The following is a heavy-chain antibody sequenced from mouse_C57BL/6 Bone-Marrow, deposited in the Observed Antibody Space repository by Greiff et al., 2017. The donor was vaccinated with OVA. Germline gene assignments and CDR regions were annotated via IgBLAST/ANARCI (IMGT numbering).Heavy chain of an antibody. D-gene: IGHD2-3*01. V-gene: IGHV1-82*01. J-gene: IGHJ2*01. Sequence: VQLQESGPELVKPGASVKISCKASGYAFSSSWMNWVKQRPGKGLEWIGRIYPGDGDTNYNGKFKGKATLTAAKSSSPAYMQLSSLTSEDSAVYFCARHEDGYYASYFDYWGQGTTLTVSS. CDR2: IYPGDGDT. CDR1: GYAFSSSW. CDR3: ARHEDGYYASYFDY.